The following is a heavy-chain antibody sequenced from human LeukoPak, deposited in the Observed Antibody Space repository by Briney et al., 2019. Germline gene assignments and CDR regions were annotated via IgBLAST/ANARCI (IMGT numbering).Heavy chain of an antibody. J-gene: IGHJ4*02. V-gene: IGHV3-23*01. CDR3: AKARREMDYYFDY. CDR2: ISGSGGST. D-gene: IGHD5-24*01. CDR1: GFTFSSYA. Sequence: GGSLRLSCAASGFTFSSYAMSWVCQAPGKGLEWVSAISGSGGSTYYADSVKGRFTISRDNSKNTLYLQMNSLRAEDTAVYYCAKARREMDYYFDYWGQGTLVTVSS.